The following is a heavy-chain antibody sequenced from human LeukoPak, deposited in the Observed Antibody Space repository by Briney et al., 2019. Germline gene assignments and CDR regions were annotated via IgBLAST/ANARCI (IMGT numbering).Heavy chain of an antibody. D-gene: IGHD2-2*01. CDR1: GGSFSGYY. J-gene: IGHJ6*02. Sequence: SETLSLTCAVYGGSFSGYYWSWIRQPPGKGLEWIGEINHSGSTNYNPSLKSRVTISVDTSKNQFSLKLSSVTAADTAVYYCARRCSSTSCYAYYYYGMDVWGQGTTVTVSS. CDR2: INHSGST. V-gene: IGHV4-34*01. CDR3: ARRCSSTSCYAYYYYGMDV.